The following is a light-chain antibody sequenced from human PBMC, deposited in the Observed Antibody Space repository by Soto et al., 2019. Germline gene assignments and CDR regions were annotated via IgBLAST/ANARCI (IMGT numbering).Light chain of an antibody. CDR3: RKYRRGPV. J-gene: IGKJ3*01. Sequence: DIQMTQSQTSLSASVGDRVTITCRASQGIRNYVAWYQQIPGKAPKLLIYAASTLQSGVPSRFSGSGSGTDFTLTINGLQPEYVANYSCRKYRRGPVFGAGTKVEI. V-gene: IGKV1-27*01. CDR1: QGIRNY. CDR2: AAS.